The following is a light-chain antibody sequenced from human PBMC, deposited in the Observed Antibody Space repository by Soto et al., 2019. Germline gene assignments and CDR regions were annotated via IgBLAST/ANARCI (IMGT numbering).Light chain of an antibody. CDR3: RSYAGSNNPYV. Sequence: QSVLTQPPSASGSPGQSVTISCTGTSSDVGGYNYVSWYQQHPSKAPKLMIYEVSKRPSGVPDRFSGSKSGNTASLTVSGLQAEDEADYYCRSYAGSNNPYVFGTGTKVTV. CDR2: EVS. CDR1: SSDVGGYNY. J-gene: IGLJ1*01. V-gene: IGLV2-8*01.